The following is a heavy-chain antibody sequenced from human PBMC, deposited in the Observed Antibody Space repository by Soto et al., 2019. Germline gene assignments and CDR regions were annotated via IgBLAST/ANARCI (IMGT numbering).Heavy chain of an antibody. D-gene: IGHD2-2*01. V-gene: IGHV3-11*01. CDR3: ARWLGYCSSTSCYGYFDL. J-gene: IGHJ2*01. Sequence: PGGSLRLSCAASGFTFSDYYMSWIRQAPGKGLEWVSYISSSGSTIYYADSVKGRFTISRDNAKNSLYLQMNSLRAEDTAVYYCARWLGYCSSTSCYGYFDLWGRGTQVTVSS. CDR1: GFTFSDYY. CDR2: ISSSGSTI.